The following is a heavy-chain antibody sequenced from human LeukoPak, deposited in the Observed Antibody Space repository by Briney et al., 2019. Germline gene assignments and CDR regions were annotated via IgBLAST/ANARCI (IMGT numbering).Heavy chain of an antibody. CDR2: ISSSSSYI. CDR3: ARDSGSDRSLRY. J-gene: IGHJ4*02. CDR1: GFTFSSYS. D-gene: IGHD1-26*01. V-gene: IGHV3-21*01. Sequence: PGGSLRLSCAASGFTFSSYSMNWVRQAPGKGLEWVSSISSSSSYIYYADSVKGRFTISRDNAKNSLYLQMNSLRAEDTAVYYCARDSGSDRSLRYWGQGTLVTVSS.